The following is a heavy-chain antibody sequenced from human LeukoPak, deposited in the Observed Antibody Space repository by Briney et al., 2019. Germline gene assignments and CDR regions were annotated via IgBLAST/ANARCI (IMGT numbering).Heavy chain of an antibody. CDR3: ARELWFVNAPGSWFDP. J-gene: IGHJ5*02. D-gene: IGHD3-10*01. Sequence: SQTLSLTCAVSGDSISSGDYSWSWIPQPSGKGLDWNGYIFHRGQSFYNPSLKSRITISVDKSKNQFSLRLTSVTAADTAVYYCARELWFVNAPGSWFDPWGQGTLVTVSS. CDR1: GDSISSGDYS. CDR2: IFHRGQS. V-gene: IGHV4-30-2*01.